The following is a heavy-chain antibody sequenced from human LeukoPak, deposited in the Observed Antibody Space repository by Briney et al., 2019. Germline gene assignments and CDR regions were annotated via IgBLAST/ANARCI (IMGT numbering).Heavy chain of an antibody. CDR1: GGSFSGYY. D-gene: IGHD2-2*01. J-gene: IGHJ5*02. V-gene: IGHV4-34*01. Sequence: SSETLPLTCAVYGGSFSGYYWSWIRQPPGKGLEWIGEINHSGSTNYNPSLKSRVTISVDTSKNQFSLKLSSVTAADTAVYYCARRGVVPAAMGGGNWFDPWGQGTLVTVSS. CDR2: INHSGST. CDR3: ARRGVVPAAMGGGNWFDP.